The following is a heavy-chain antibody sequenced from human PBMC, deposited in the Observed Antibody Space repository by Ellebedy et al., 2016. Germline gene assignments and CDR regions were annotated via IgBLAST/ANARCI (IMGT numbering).Heavy chain of an antibody. CDR2: IYGNDIK. CDR3: VHRTTVTSVDH. Sequence: SGPTLVKPTQTLTLTCTFSGFSLNTDRVTVGWVRQPPGKALEWLAFIYGNDIKRRSPSLESRLTITKDTSKNQVVLTVTNMDPVDTATYFCVHRTTVTSVDHWGQGTLVTVSS. J-gene: IGHJ5*02. CDR1: GFSLNTDRVT. V-gene: IGHV2-5*01. D-gene: IGHD4-11*01.